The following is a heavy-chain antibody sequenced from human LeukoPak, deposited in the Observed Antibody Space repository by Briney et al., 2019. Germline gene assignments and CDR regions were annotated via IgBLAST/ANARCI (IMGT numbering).Heavy chain of an antibody. V-gene: IGHV1-24*01. J-gene: IGHJ4*02. D-gene: IGHD1-26*01. CDR1: GYTFTSYD. CDR2: FDPEDGET. CDR3: ATEGAVGAPLDY. Sequence: ASVKVSCKASGYTFTSYDINWVRQAPGKGLEWMGGFDPEDGETIYAQKFQGRVTMTEDTSTDTAYMELSSLRSEDTAVYYCATEGAVGAPLDYWGQGTLVTVSS.